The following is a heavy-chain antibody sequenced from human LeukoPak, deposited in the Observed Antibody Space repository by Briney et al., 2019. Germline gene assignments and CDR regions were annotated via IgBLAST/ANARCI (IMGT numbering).Heavy chain of an antibody. Sequence: PSETLSLTCTVSGGSISSGGYYWSWIRQPPGKGLEWIGEINHSGSTNYNPSLKGRVTISVDTSKNQFSLKLNSVTAADTAVYYCATRPTPPYYYYYMDVWGKGTTVTVSS. CDR1: GGSISSGGYY. J-gene: IGHJ6*03. V-gene: IGHV4-39*07. D-gene: IGHD4-23*01. CDR2: INHSGST. CDR3: ATRPTPPYYYYYMDV.